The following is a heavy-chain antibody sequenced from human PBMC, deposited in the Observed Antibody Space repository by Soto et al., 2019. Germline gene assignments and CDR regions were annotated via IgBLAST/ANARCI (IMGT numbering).Heavy chain of an antibody. Sequence: LRLSCAASGFTFSSYWMSWVRQAPGKGLEWVANIKQDGSEKYYVDSVKGRFTISRDNAKNSLYLQMNSLRAEDTAVYYCARPQVHCSSTSCHPDWFDPWGQGTLVTVSS. CDR2: IKQDGSEK. V-gene: IGHV3-7*01. CDR1: GFTFSSYW. CDR3: ARPQVHCSSTSCHPDWFDP. J-gene: IGHJ5*02. D-gene: IGHD2-2*01.